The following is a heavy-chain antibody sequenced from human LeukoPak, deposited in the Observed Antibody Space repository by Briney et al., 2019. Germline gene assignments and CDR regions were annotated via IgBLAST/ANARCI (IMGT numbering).Heavy chain of an antibody. V-gene: IGHV1-18*01. J-gene: IGHJ4*02. CDR3: ARGGPFPSGSSSREYYLDY. CDR1: GYDFINYG. CDR2: RSIYNGNT. Sequence: ASVKVSYKASGYDFINYGISWVRQAPGQGLEWMGWRSIYNGNTDYKLQGRVTMTTDTSTSTAYMEVRSLRSDDTVVYYCARGGPFPSGSSSREYYLDYWGQGTLVTVSS. D-gene: IGHD6-6*01.